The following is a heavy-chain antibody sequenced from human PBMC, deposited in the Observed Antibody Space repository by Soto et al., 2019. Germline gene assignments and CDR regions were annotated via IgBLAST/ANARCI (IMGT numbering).Heavy chain of an antibody. D-gene: IGHD1-20*01. CDR2: ISTYNGNT. J-gene: IGHJ5*02. CDR1: GYIFSNSG. Sequence: QVELVQSGPEVKNPGASVKVSCKDSGYIFSNSGFSWMRQAPGQGLEWMGWISTYNGNTNYAPKFQGRLSMTRDTSTTPAFMELTTLRSDATAASYGARDEYKNGRNGLNPWGQGTLVTVTS. V-gene: IGHV1-18*01. CDR3: ARDEYKNGRNGLNP.